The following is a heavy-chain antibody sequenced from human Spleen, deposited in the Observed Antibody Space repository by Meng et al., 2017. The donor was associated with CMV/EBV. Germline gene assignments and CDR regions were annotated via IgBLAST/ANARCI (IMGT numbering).Heavy chain of an antibody. CDR1: GGSNSSSNYY. J-gene: IGHJ2*01. V-gene: IGHV4-30-4*01. CDR2: IYNSGST. CDR3: ARGQKGYFDL. Sequence: QVQLQEPGPGLVKPSQTLSLTCTVSGGSNSSSNYYWSGIRQPPGKGLEWSGHIYNSGSTYYNPSLKSRITISVDTSKNQFSLKLSSVTAADTAVYYCARGQKGYFDLWGRGALVTVSS.